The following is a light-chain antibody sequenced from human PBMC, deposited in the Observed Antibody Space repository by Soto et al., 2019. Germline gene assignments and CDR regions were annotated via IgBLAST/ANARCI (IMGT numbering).Light chain of an antibody. CDR3: QSYDSSLSGFYV. CDR1: SSNIGAGYD. V-gene: IGLV1-40*01. J-gene: IGLJ1*01. CDR2: GNI. Sequence: QSALTQPPSVSGAPGQRVTISCTGSSSNIGAGYDVHWYQRLPGTAPKLLIYGNINRPSGVPDRFSGSKSGTSASLAITGLQAEDEADYYCQSYDSSLSGFYVFGTGTKLTVL.